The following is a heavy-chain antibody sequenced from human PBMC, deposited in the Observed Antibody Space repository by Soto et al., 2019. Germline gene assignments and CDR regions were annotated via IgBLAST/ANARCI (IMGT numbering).Heavy chain of an antibody. V-gene: IGHV3-11*01. CDR1: GYTFSDYY. CDR3: ASHYEMWSGYLSPVDY. D-gene: IGHD3-3*01. CDR2: IDTSSTKI. J-gene: IGHJ4*02. Sequence: QVQLVESGGDLVKRGGSLRLSCAASGYTFSDYYMSWIRQAPGKGLEWISYIDTSSTKIYYADSVKGRFTISRDNAKNSLYLEMNSLRDEDTAVYYCASHYEMWSGYLSPVDYWGQGTLFTVSS.